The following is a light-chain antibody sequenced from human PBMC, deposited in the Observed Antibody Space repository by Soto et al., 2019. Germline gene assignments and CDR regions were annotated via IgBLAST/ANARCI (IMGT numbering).Light chain of an antibody. Sequence: EIVLTQSPGTMSFSPLEGAMLYCSPSQSVNSDYLAWFQQKPGQAPRLLIYGASTRATGIPARFSGSGSGTEFTLTISSLQSEDFAVYYCQQYNNWPRTLGQGTKVDIK. CDR1: QSVNSD. V-gene: IGKV3-15*01. CDR2: GAS. CDR3: QQYNNWPRT. J-gene: IGKJ1*01.